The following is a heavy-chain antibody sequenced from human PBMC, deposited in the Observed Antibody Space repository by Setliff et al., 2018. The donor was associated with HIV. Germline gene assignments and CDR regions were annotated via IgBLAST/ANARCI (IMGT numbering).Heavy chain of an antibody. Sequence: SETLSLTCAVYGGSFSGYYWSWIRQPPGEGLEWIGEINHSGSTNYNPSLKSRVTISVDPSKNQFSPKLSSVTAADTAMYYCARGRVDIVVTDYLDVWGKGTTVTVSS. CDR3: ARGRVDIVVTDYLDV. D-gene: IGHD5-12*01. CDR2: INHSGST. CDR1: GGSFSGYY. V-gene: IGHV4-34*01. J-gene: IGHJ6*03.